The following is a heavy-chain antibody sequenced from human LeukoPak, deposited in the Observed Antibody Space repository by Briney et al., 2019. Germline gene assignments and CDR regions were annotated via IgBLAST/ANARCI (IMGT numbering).Heavy chain of an antibody. CDR2: IYPGDSDT. CDR1: GYNFTIYW. J-gene: IGHJ5*02. CDR3: AIFDFLLGEITNWFDP. Sequence: GESLKISCKGSGYNFTIYWIGWVRQMPGKGLEWMGIIYPGDSDTRYSPSFQGQVTISADKSISTAYLQWSSLKASDTAMYYCAIFDFLLGEITNWFDPWGQGTLVTVSS. D-gene: IGHD3/OR15-3a*01. V-gene: IGHV5-51*01.